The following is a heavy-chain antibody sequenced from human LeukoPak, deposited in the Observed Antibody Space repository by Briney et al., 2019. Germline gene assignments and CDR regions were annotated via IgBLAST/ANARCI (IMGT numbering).Heavy chain of an antibody. V-gene: IGHV1-2*02. CDR2: INPNSGGT. CDR1: GYTFTGYY. D-gene: IGHD2-2*02. Sequence: ASVKVSCKASGYTFTGYYMHWVRQAPGQGLEWMGWINPNSGGTNYAQKLQGRVTMTTDTSTSTAYMELRSLRSDDTAIYYCARYLGYCSSTSCYMLKFFDYWGQGTLVTVSS. J-gene: IGHJ4*02. CDR3: ARYLGYCSSTSCYMLKFFDY.